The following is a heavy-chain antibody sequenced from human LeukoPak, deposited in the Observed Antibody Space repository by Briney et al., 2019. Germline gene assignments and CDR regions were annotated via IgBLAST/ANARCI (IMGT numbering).Heavy chain of an antibody. CDR1: GGSFSGYY. CDR2: INHSGST. V-gene: IGHV4-34*01. CDR3: ARVAVGAPYFDY. Sequence: PSETLSLTCAVYGGSFSGYYWSWIRQPPGKGLEWIGKINHSGSTNYNPSLKSRVTISVDTSKNQFSLKLSSVTAADTAVYYCARVAVGAPYFDYWGQGTLVTVSS. D-gene: IGHD1-26*01. J-gene: IGHJ4*02.